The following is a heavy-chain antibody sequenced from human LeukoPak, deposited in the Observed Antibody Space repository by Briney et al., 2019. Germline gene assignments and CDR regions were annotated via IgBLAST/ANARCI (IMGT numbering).Heavy chain of an antibody. CDR2: VSGSGGST. CDR1: GFTFSSYA. CDR3: ARDCSGGSCFSDY. J-gene: IGHJ4*02. D-gene: IGHD2-15*01. V-gene: IGHV3-23*01. Sequence: PGGSLRLSCAASGFTFSSYAMSWVRQAPGKGLEWVSAVSGSGGSTYYADSVKGRFTISRDNSKNTLYLQMNSLRAEDTAVYYCARDCSGGSCFSDYWGQGTLVTVSS.